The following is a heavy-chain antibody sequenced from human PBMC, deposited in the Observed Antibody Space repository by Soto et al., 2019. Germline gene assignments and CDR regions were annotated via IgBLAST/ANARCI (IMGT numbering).Heavy chain of an antibody. D-gene: IGHD3-10*01. Sequence: QVQLVESGGGVVQPGRSLRLSCAASGFTFSSYGMHWVRQAPGKGLEWVAVISFDGSHTYYADSVKGRFTISRDNSQNTLFLQMHSLRADDMAMYYCAKPTLVRGDPPDHWGQGALVTVSS. V-gene: IGHV3-30*18. J-gene: IGHJ4*02. CDR2: ISFDGSHT. CDR1: GFTFSSYG. CDR3: AKPTLVRGDPPDH.